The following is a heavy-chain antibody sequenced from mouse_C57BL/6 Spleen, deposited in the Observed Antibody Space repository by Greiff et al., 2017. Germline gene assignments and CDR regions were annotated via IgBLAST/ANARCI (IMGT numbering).Heavy chain of an antibody. D-gene: IGHD2-5*01. J-gene: IGHJ2*01. Sequence: VQLQQSGAELVKPGASVKLSCKASGYTFTTYPIEWMKQNHGKSLEWIGNFHPYNDDTKYNEKFKGKATLTVEKSSSTVYLELSRLTADDSAVYYCARGANSNQREYCDYWGQGTTLTVSS. CDR2: FHPYNDDT. CDR3: ARGANSNQREYCDY. V-gene: IGHV1-47*01. CDR1: GYTFTTYP.